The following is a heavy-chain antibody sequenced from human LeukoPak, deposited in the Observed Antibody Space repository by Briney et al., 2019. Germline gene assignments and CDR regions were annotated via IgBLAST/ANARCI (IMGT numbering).Heavy chain of an antibody. J-gene: IGHJ3*02. V-gene: IGHV3-23*01. D-gene: IGHD3-10*01. CDR1: GFTFSSYA. CDR3: ARDYGPVSVTMVRGVHDAFDI. CDR2: ISGSGGST. Sequence: GGSLRLSCAASGFTFSSYAMSWVRQAPGKGLEWVSAISGSGGSTYYADSVKGRFTISRDNSKNTLYLQMNSLRAEDTAVYYCARDYGPVSVTMVRGVHDAFDIWGQGTMVTVSS.